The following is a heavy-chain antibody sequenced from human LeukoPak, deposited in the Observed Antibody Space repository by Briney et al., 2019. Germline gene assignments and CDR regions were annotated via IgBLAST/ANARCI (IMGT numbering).Heavy chain of an antibody. V-gene: IGHV1-46*01. CDR1: GYTFTIYY. CDR3: ARARYSYGYSSVGY. D-gene: IGHD5-18*01. J-gene: IGHJ4*02. Sequence: GASVKVSCKASGYTFTIYYIHWVRQAPGQGLEWMGIINPSGGSTSYAQKFRGRVTMTRDMSTSTVYMELSSLRSEDTAVYYCARARYSYGYSSVGYWGQGTLVTVSS. CDR2: INPSGGST.